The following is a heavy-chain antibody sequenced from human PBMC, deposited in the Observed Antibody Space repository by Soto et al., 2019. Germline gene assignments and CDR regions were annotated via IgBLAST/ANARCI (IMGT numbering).Heavy chain of an antibody. J-gene: IGHJ6*02. V-gene: IGHV6-1*01. D-gene: IGHD2-15*01. Sequence: LSQTLSLTCAISGDSVSSSGAAWNWIRQSPSRGLEWLGRIYYRSKWFYDYAASVQSRVTINPDTSRNQFSLQLNYVVPEDTAVYYCARVHCSAGTCLDGLDVWGQGTTVTVSS. CDR2: IYYRSKWFY. CDR3: ARVHCSAGTCLDGLDV. CDR1: GDSVSSSGAA.